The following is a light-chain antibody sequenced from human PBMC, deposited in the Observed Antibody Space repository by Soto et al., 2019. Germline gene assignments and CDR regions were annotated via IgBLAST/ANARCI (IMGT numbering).Light chain of an antibody. Sequence: QSVLTQPPSASGTPGQRVTISCSGSSSNIGTNTVIWYQQLPGAAPKLLIYSDNQRPSGFPDRFSVSKSGTSASLAISGLNSEDEADYYYVAWDVSLVVFGGGTKVTVL. V-gene: IGLV1-44*01. CDR2: SDN. CDR3: VAWDVSLVV. J-gene: IGLJ2*01. CDR1: SSNIGTNT.